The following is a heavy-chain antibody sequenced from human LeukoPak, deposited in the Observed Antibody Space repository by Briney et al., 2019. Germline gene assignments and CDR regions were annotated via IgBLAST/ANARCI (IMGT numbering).Heavy chain of an antibody. CDR1: GFTFITSW. D-gene: IGHD1-26*01. J-gene: IGHJ4*02. V-gene: IGHV3-7*01. Sequence: GGSLRLSCAASGFTFITSWMSWVRPAPEKGLEWVGCIKEDGSAEYYVDSVKGRFTISRDNARNSLYLQMHSLRVDDTGVYYCARDVGPNTNDYWGQGTLVTVSS. CDR3: ARDVGPNTNDY. CDR2: IKEDGSAE.